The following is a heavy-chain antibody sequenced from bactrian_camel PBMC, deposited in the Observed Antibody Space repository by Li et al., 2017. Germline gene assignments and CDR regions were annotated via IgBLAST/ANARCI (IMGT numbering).Heavy chain of an antibody. Sequence: HVQLVESGGGLVQPGGSLRLSCTPSGFTFRPYYIAWVRQAPGRGLEWVSSIFNDGTNTYYSDSVKGRFTDSRDNAKNTVYLQMNSLKSEDTGRYFCATPTYTTSTYCDSGYCPNEYNHWGQGTQVTV. CDR1: GFTFRPYY. CDR2: IFNDGTNT. V-gene: IGHV3-2*01. J-gene: IGHJ4*01. D-gene: IGHD2*01. CDR3: ATPTYTTSTYCDSGYCPNEYNH.